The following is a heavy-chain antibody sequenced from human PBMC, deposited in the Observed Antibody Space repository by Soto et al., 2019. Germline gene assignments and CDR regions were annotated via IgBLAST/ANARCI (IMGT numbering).Heavy chain of an antibody. J-gene: IGHJ4*02. CDR2: IYYSGST. Sequence: SETLSLTCTVSGGSSNIGGYYCSFIRQHPGKGLEWIGYIYYSGSTYYNPSLKSRVTISVDTSKNQFSLKLSSVTAADTAVYYCARAELVGATDYWGQGTLVTVSS. CDR1: GGSSNIGGYY. D-gene: IGHD1-26*01. V-gene: IGHV4-31*03. CDR3: ARAELVGATDY.